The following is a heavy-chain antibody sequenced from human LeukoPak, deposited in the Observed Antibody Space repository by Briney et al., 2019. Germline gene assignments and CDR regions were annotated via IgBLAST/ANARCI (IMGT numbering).Heavy chain of an antibody. J-gene: IGHJ2*01. CDR2: IIPIFGTA. D-gene: IGHD1-26*01. V-gene: IGHV1-69*05. CDR1: GGTFSSYA. CDR3: ARLREDWYFDL. Sequence: ASVKVSCKASGGTFSSYAISWVRQAPGQGLEWMGRIIPIFGTANYAQKFQGRVTITTDESTSTAYMELSSLRSEYTAVYYCARLREDWYFDLWGRGTLVTVPS.